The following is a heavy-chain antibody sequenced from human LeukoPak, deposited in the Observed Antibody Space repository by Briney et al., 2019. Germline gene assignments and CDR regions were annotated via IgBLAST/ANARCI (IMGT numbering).Heavy chain of an antibody. J-gene: IGHJ4*02. CDR3: ARGEGYFDY. V-gene: IGHV3-30*04. CDR2: ISYDGSNK. CDR1: GFTFSSYA. Sequence: PGGSLRLSCAASGFTFSSYAMHWVRQAPGKGLEWVAVISYDGSNKYYADSVKGRFTISRDNSKNTLYLQMNSLRAEDTAVYYCARGEGYFDYWGQGTLVTVSS.